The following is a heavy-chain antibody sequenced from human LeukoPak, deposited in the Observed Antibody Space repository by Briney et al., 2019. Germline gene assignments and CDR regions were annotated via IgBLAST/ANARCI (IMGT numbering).Heavy chain of an antibody. V-gene: IGHV4-59*01. CDR2: IYYSGRT. CDR1: GPSISSYY. D-gene: IGHD3-22*01. J-gene: IGHJ3*02. Sequence: WETLSLACTVAGPSISSYYCRWVRQPPGRGRGWLGYIYYSGRTNTNPPRKSRVTTSENTSKNQFSLKLSCVAAADTAVYYCALAYYYDSSGYPSAFDIWGQGTMVTVSS. CDR3: ALAYYYDSSGYPSAFDI.